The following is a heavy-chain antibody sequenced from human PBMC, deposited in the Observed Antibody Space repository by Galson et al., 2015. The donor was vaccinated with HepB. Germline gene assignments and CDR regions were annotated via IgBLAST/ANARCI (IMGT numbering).Heavy chain of an antibody. Sequence: SLRLSCAASGFTFSSYAMHWVRQAPGKGLEWVAVISYDGSNKYYADSVKGRFTISRDNSKNTLYLQMNSLRAEDTAVYYCARTPASIAVAGRYFDYWGQGTLVTVSS. V-gene: IGHV3-30-3*01. D-gene: IGHD6-19*01. CDR2: ISYDGSNK. J-gene: IGHJ4*02. CDR3: ARTPASIAVAGRYFDY. CDR1: GFTFSSYA.